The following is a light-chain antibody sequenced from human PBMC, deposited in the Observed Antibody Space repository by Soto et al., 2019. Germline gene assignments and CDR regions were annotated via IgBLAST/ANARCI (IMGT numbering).Light chain of an antibody. CDR3: SSYTSDYTLEV. J-gene: IGLJ2*01. V-gene: IGLV2-14*01. CDR1: SSDVGSYNR. CDR2: EVS. Sequence: QSALTQPASVYGSPGQSINISCTGTSSDVGSYNRVSWYQQHPGKAPKLMIYEVSNRPSGLSNRFSGSKSGNTASLTISGLQAEDEADYYCSSYTSDYTLEVFGGGTKVTVL.